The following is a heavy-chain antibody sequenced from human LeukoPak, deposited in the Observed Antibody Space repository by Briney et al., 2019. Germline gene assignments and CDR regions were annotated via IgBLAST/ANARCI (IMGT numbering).Heavy chain of an antibody. J-gene: IGHJ4*02. CDR1: GGSFSGHY. CDR3: ARQYYDFWSGPPYYFDY. D-gene: IGHD3-3*01. Sequence: SETLSLTCAVYGGSFSGHYWSWIRQPPGKGLEWIGSIYYSGSTYYNPSLKSRVTISVDTSKNQFSLKLSSVTAADTAVYYCARQYYDFWSGPPYYFDYWGQGTLVTVSS. CDR2: IYYSGST. V-gene: IGHV4-39*01.